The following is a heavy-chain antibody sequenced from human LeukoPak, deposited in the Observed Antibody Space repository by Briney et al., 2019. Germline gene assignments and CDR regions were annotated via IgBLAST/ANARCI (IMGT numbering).Heavy chain of an antibody. D-gene: IGHD2-15*01. CDR1: GFTFSSYG. J-gene: IGHJ4*02. CDR2: IWYDASNK. CDR3: ARWSYSFRRGYFDY. Sequence: GGSLRLSCAASGFTFSSYGMHWVRQAPGKGLERVAVIWYDASNKYYADSVKGRFTISRDNSKNTLYLQMNSLRAEDTAVYYCARWSYSFRRGYFDYWGQGTLVTVSS. V-gene: IGHV3-33*01.